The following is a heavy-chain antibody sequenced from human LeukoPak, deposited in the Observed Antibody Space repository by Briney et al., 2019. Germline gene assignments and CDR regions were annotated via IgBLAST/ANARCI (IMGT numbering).Heavy chain of an antibody. CDR3: ARDRPWFGAGDYYDGMDV. CDR1: GYTFTSYY. V-gene: IGHV1-46*01. Sequence: ASVKVSCKASGYTFTSYYMYWVRQAPGQGLEWMGIINPSGGSTSYAQTFQGRVTMARDTSTSTVYMELSSLRSEDTAVYYCARDRPWFGAGDYYDGMDVWGKGTTVTVSS. D-gene: IGHD3-10*01. CDR2: INPSGGST. J-gene: IGHJ6*04.